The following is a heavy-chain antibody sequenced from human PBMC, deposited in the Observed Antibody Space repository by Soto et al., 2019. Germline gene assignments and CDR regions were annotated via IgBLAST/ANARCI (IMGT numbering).Heavy chain of an antibody. CDR2: ISYDGSNK. CDR3: ARDRSSGWYYFDY. J-gene: IGHJ4*02. CDR1: GFTFSSYA. V-gene: IGHV3-30-3*01. Sequence: ESGGGVVQPGRSLRLSCAASGFTFSSYAMHWVRQAPGKGLEWVAVISYDGSNKYYADSVKGRFTISRDNSKNTLYLQMNSLRAEDTAVYYCARDRSSGWYYFDYWGQGTLVTVSS. D-gene: IGHD6-19*01.